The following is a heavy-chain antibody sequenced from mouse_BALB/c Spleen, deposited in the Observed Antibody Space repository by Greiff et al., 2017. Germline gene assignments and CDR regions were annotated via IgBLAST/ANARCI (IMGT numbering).Heavy chain of an antibody. CDR1: GYSITSDYA. CDR3: ARRGNYGYAMDY. V-gene: IGHV3-2*02. J-gene: IGHJ4*01. CDR2: ISYSGST. D-gene: IGHD2-1*01. Sequence: EVQLVESGPGLVKPSQSLSLTCTVTGYSITSDYAWNWIRQFPGNKLEWMGYISYSGSTSYNPSLKSRISITRDTSKNQFFLQLNSVTTEDTATYYCARRGNYGYAMDYWGQGTSVTVSS.